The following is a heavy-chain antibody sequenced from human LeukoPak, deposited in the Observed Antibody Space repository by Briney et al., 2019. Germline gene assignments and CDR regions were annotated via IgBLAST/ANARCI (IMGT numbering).Heavy chain of an antibody. CDR2: INPNSGGT. D-gene: IGHD6-19*01. V-gene: IGHV1-2*02. CDR3: ARVEAVAGHMGGYYFDY. CDR1: GYTFTGYY. Sequence: GASVKVSCKASGYTFTGYYMHWVRQAPGQGLEGMGGINPNSGGTNYAQKFQGRVTMTRDTSISTANMELSRLRSDDTAVYYCARVEAVAGHMGGYYFDYWGQGTLVTVSS. J-gene: IGHJ4*02.